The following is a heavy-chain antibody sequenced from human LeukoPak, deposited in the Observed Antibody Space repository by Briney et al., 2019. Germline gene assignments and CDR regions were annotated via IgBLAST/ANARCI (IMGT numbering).Heavy chain of an antibody. D-gene: IGHD4-17*01. CDR1: GFSFSSYW. CDR2: IKKDGSEK. Sequence: GGSLRLSCATSGFSFSSYWMSWVRQAPGKGLEWVANIKKDGSEKYYVDSVKGRFTISRDNAKNSLYLQMNSLRAEDTAVYYCAIVSPTVLLPPYWGQGTLVTVSS. CDR3: AIVSPTVLLPPY. V-gene: IGHV3-7*01. J-gene: IGHJ4*02.